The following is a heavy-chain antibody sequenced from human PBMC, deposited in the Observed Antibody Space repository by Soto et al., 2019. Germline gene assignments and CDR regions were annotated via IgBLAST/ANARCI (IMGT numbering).Heavy chain of an antibody. CDR3: ARESVVTGTHHFDY. CDR2: INSNTGGT. Sequence: ASVKVSRKASGYTFKDYFLHWVRQAPGQGLEWMGWINSNTGGTNYAQKFQGRVTMTRDTPISTAYMELSRLTSDDTAVYHCARESVVTGTHHFDYWGQGTLVTVSS. V-gene: IGHV1-2*02. D-gene: IGHD1-7*01. J-gene: IGHJ4*02. CDR1: GYTFKDYF.